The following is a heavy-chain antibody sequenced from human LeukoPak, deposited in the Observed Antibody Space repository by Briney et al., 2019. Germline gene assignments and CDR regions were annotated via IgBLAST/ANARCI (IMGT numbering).Heavy chain of an antibody. CDR1: GYSLTELS. D-gene: IGHD3-22*01. V-gene: IGHV1-24*01. J-gene: IGHJ4*02. CDR3: ARGSLEYYYDASGPGY. Sequence: ASVKVSCKVSGYSLTELSMHWVRQTLGKGLEWMGAFDPGDAETIYAQKFQGRVTLTEDTSTNTAYMELTSLRAEDTAVYYCARGSLEYYYDASGPGYWGQGTLVTVSS. CDR2: FDPGDAET.